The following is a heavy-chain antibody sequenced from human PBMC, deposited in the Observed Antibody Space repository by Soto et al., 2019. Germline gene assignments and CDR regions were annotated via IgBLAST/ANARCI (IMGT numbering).Heavy chain of an antibody. J-gene: IGHJ4*02. CDR2: ISAYNGNT. CDR1: GYTFSSYG. CDR3: ARTLNESLLALE. D-gene: IGHD1-1*01. V-gene: IGHV1-18*01. Sequence: GASVKVSCKASGYTFSSYGISWVRKAPGQGLEWMGWISAYNGNTNYAQKFQGRVTMTTDTSTSTAYMELRSLRSDDTPIYYCARTLNESLLALEWGEGTLVTVSS.